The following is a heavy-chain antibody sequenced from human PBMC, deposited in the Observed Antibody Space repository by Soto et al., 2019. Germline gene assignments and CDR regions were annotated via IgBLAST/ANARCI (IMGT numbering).Heavy chain of an antibody. D-gene: IGHD3-10*01. CDR3: ARGAGGYYYMDV. Sequence: EVQLVESGGGLVQPGGSLRLSCAASGFTFSSYWMHWVRQVPGKGLVWVSRLYIDGSRTSYADSVNGRFTISRDNAKNTLYLQMNSLRAEDTAVYYCARGAGGYYYMDVWGKGTTVTVSS. V-gene: IGHV3-74*01. CDR1: GFTFSSYW. J-gene: IGHJ6*03. CDR2: LYIDGSRT.